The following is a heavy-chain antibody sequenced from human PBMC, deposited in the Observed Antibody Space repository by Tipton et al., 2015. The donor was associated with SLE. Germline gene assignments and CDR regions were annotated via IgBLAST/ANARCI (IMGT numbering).Heavy chain of an antibody. D-gene: IGHD5-12*01. CDR2: NYPDGSR. V-gene: IGHV3-53*01. CDR1: GFTVGGSY. J-gene: IGHJ3*01. Sequence: QLVQSGGGLIQPGGSLRPSCAASGFTVGGSYMAWVRQAPGKGLEWVSVNYPDGSRYYTDSVKGRFTISRDPSKNTVLLQMTSLRFDDTGVYYCASAKKSSGYETDAFDFWGQGTMVAVS. CDR3: ASAKKSSGYETDAFDF.